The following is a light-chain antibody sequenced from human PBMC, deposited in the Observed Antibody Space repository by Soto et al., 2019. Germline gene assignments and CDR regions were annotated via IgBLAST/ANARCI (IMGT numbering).Light chain of an antibody. CDR1: QSVSSY. Sequence: EIVLTQSPATLSLSPGERATLSCRASQSVSSYFAWYQQKPGQAPRLLIYDASNRATGIPARFSGSGSGTDFTLTISSLEPQDFAVYYCQQRSNWPPFTFGPGTTVHI. CDR3: QQRSNWPPFT. V-gene: IGKV3-11*01. J-gene: IGKJ3*01. CDR2: DAS.